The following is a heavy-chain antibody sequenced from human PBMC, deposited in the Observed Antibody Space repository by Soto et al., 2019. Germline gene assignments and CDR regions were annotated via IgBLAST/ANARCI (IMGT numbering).Heavy chain of an antibody. CDR2: IKSKVDGGTA. J-gene: IGHJ6*02. CDR1: GFTFSNAW. CDR3: TTLSYLYYDGMDV. D-gene: IGHD2-2*01. Sequence: VGSLRLSCEASGFTFSNAWMNWVRQCPGKGLEWLGRIKSKVDGGTADYGAATKGRFSISRDDLKNMLYLQMNSLKPDDTAVYYCTTLSYLYYDGMDVWGQGTTVTVSS. V-gene: IGHV3-15*01.